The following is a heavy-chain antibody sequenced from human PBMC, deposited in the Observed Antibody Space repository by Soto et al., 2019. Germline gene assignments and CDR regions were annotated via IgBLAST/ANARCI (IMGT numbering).Heavy chain of an antibody. CDR1: GGSISSYY. V-gene: IGHV4-59*01. J-gene: IGHJ4*02. D-gene: IGHD6-13*01. CDR2: IYYSGST. CDR3: ARDGLGGRFQYSSSWYSVDY. Sequence: SETLSLTCTVSGGSISSYYWSWIRQPPGKGLEWIGYIYYSGSTNYNPSLKSRVTISVDTSKNQFSLKLSSVTAADTAVYYCARDGLGGRFQYSSSWYSVDYWGQGTLVTVSS.